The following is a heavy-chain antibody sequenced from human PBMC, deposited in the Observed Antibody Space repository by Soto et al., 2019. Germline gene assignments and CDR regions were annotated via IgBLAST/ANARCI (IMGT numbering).Heavy chain of an antibody. J-gene: IGHJ2*01. V-gene: IGHV1-18*01. CDR3: ARVYGDYVWYFDL. Sequence: RMNPGQGLEWMGWINANNGNTNYAQKFQGRVTMTTDTSTSTAYMELRSLRSDDTAVYYCARVYGDYVWYFDLWGRGTLVTVSS. CDR2: INANNGNT. D-gene: IGHD4-17*01.